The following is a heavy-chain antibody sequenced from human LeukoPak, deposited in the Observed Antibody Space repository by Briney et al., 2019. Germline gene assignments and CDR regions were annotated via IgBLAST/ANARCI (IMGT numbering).Heavy chain of an antibody. Sequence: GGSLRLSCAASGFTFSDYYMSWIRQAPGKGLEWVSYISGSSSFTNYADSVKGRFTISRDNAKNSLYLQMDSLRAEDTAVYYCARGLSGSAPRDYWGQGTLVTVSS. J-gene: IGHJ4*02. CDR2: ISGSSSFT. CDR1: GFTFSDYY. V-gene: IGHV3-11*05. D-gene: IGHD1-26*01. CDR3: ARGLSGSAPRDY.